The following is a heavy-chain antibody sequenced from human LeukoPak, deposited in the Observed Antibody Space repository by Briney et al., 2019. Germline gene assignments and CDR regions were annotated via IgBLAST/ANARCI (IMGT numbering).Heavy chain of an antibody. J-gene: IGHJ4*02. V-gene: IGHV3-48*04. D-gene: IGHD3-10*01. CDR1: VSSGLTRW. Sequence: GGSLRLSCVASVSSGLTRWMNWVRQAPGKGLEWVSYISSSGSTIYYADSVEGQFTISRDNAKNSLYLQMNSLRAEDTAVYYCARERSNHRPLNYYGSGSYDDNFDYWGQGTLVTVSS. CDR2: ISSSGSTI. CDR3: ARERSNHRPLNYYGSGSYDDNFDY.